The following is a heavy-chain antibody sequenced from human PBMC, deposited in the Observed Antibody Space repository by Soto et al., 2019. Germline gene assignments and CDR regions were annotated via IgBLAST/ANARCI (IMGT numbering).Heavy chain of an antibody. CDR2: ISYDGSNK. Sequence: GGSLRLSCAASGFTFSSYGMHWVRQAPGKGLEWVAVISYDGSNKYYADSVKGRFTISRDNSKNTLYLQMNSLRAEDTAVYYCAKVSFPYYYDSSGYYYRWDYFDYWGQGTLVTVSS. CDR3: AKVSFPYYYDSSGYYYRWDYFDY. J-gene: IGHJ4*02. D-gene: IGHD3-22*01. V-gene: IGHV3-30*18. CDR1: GFTFSSYG.